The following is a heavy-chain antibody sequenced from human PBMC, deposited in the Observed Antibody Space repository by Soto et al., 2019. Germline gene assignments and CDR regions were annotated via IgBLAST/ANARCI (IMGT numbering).Heavy chain of an antibody. J-gene: IGHJ4*02. V-gene: IGHV1-18*01. CDR2: ISAYNGNT. CDR3: AREDRGYSGYDFSY. CDR1: GYTFTSYG. D-gene: IGHD5-12*01. Sequence: ASVKVSCKASGYTFTSYGSSWVRQAPGQGLEWMGWISAYNGNTNYAQKLQGRVTMTTDTSTSTAYMELRSLRSDDTAVYYCAREDRGYSGYDFSYWGQGTLVTVSS.